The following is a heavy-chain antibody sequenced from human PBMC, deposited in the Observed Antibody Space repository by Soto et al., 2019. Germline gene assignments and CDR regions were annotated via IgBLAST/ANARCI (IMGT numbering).Heavy chain of an antibody. CDR1: GYTFTNFG. D-gene: IGHD3-16*01. V-gene: IGHV1-18*01. Sequence: QVHLVQSGAEVKKPGASVKVSCTASGYTFTNFGISWVRQAPGQGLVWMGWISAYNGNTNYAQKLQGRVTMTTDTPTSTAYMALRSRRSGVTAVYYCARGGTPMDYGGQGTLVSVSS. CDR2: ISAYNGNT. J-gene: IGHJ4*02. CDR3: ARGGTPMDY.